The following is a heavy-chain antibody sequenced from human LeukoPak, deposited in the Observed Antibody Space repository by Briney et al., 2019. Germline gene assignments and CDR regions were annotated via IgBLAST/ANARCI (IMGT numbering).Heavy chain of an antibody. Sequence: PSETLSLTCAVYGGSFSGYYWSWIRQPPGKGLEWIGEINHSGSTNYNPSLKSRVTISVDTSKNQFSLKLSSVTAPDTTVYYCARGAHVLRYFDWSAGVTEYFQHWGQGTLVTVSS. CDR3: ARGAHVLRYFDWSAGVTEYFQH. V-gene: IGHV4-34*01. CDR1: GGSFSGYY. D-gene: IGHD3-9*01. CDR2: INHSGST. J-gene: IGHJ1*01.